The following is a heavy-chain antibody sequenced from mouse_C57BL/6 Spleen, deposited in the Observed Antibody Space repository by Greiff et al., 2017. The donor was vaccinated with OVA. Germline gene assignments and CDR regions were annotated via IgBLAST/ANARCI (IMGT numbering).Heavy chain of an antibody. CDR2: IYPGSGST. CDR1: GYTFTSYW. Sequence: VQLQQPGAELVMPGASVKLSCKASGYTFTSYWMHWVKQRPGQGLEWIGDIYPGSGSTNYNEKFKSKATLTVDTSSSTAYMQLSSLTSEDSAVYYCARGGGPFAYWGQGTLVTVSA. CDR3: ARGGGPFAY. V-gene: IGHV1-55*01. J-gene: IGHJ3*01.